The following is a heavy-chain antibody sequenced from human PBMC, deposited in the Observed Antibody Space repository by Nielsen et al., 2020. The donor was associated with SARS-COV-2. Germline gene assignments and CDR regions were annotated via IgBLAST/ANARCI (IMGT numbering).Heavy chain of an antibody. D-gene: IGHD2-15*01. CDR3: ARVGLGYCSGGSCYSGGSYYYYGMDV. Sequence: WVRQAPGQGLEWMGGIIPFFGTTNYAQNFQGRVTITADRSASTAYMELSSLRSEDTAVYYCARVGLGYCSGGSCYSGGSYYYYGMDVWGQGTTVTVSS. CDR2: IIPFFGTT. J-gene: IGHJ6*02. V-gene: IGHV1-69*06.